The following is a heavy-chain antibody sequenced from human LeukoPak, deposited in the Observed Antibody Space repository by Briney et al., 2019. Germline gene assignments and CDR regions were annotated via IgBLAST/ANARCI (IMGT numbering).Heavy chain of an antibody. V-gene: IGHV3-11*05. CDR1: GFIFSDYY. CDR2: ISSSSSYT. D-gene: IGHD5/OR15-5a*01. J-gene: IGHJ4*02. Sequence: GGSLRLSCAASGFIFSDYYMSWIRQAPGKGLEWISYISSSSSYTNYVDSVKGRFTISRDNAKNSLYLQMNSLRAEDTAVYYCARAVSVSSYYFDCWGQGALVTVSS. CDR3: ARAVSVSSYYFDC.